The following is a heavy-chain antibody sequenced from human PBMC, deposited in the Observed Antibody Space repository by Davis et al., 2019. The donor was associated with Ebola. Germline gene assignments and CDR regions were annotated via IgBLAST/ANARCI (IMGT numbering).Heavy chain of an antibody. CDR1: GFTFSKYC. CDR2: ISHDGSDK. CDR3: AEQQLLD. J-gene: IGHJ4*02. V-gene: IGHV3-30*03. Sequence: GESLKISCAASGFTFSKYCMHWVRQAPGKGLEWVAVISHDGSDKYYADSVKGRFTISRDNSKNTLYLQMNSLRAEDTAVYYCAEQQLLDWGQGTLVTVSS. D-gene: IGHD6-13*01.